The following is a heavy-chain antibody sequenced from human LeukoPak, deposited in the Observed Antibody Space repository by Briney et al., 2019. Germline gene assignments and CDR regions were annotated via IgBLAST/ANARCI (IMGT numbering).Heavy chain of an antibody. J-gene: IGHJ4*02. D-gene: IGHD2-21*01. Sequence: GGSLRLSCAASGFTVSSNYMSCVRQAPGKGLEWVSVIYSGGSTYYPDPVQGRFTISRDNSKNTLFLQMNSLRAEDPGVYYCARAVPPVMTFDSWGQGTLVTVSS. CDR1: GFTVSSNY. CDR3: ARAVPPVMTFDS. V-gene: IGHV3-53*01. CDR2: IYSGGST.